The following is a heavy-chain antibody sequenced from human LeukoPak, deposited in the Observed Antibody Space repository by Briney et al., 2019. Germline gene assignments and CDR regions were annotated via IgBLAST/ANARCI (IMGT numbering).Heavy chain of an antibody. CDR3: ASAGHDGSGYKVC. Sequence: TSQTLSLTCTVSGGSFSSGGYYWSWIRQPRGEGLEWIGEINQSGSTNYNPSLERRATMSVDTSKDQFFLKLSSVTAADTAVYYCASAGHDGSGYKVCWGQGTLVTVSS. D-gene: IGHD3-22*01. CDR1: GGSFSSGGYY. J-gene: IGHJ4*02. V-gene: IGHV4-31*03. CDR2: INQSGST.